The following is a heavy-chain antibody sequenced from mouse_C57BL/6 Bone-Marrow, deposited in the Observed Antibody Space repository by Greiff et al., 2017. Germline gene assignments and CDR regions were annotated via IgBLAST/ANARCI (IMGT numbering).Heavy chain of an antibody. Sequence: EVQLQQSGPELVKPGASVKISCKASGYTFTDYYMNWVKQSHGKSLEWIGDINPNNGGTSYNQKFKGKATLTVDKSSSTAYMELRSLTSEDSAVYYCARDGRRDYWGQGTTLTGSS. CDR2: INPNNGGT. J-gene: IGHJ2*01. CDR1: GYTFTDYY. V-gene: IGHV1-26*01. CDR3: ARDGRRDY. D-gene: IGHD1-1*01.